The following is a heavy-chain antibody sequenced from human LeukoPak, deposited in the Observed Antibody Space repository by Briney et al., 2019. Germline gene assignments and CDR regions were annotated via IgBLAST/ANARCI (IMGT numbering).Heavy chain of an antibody. J-gene: IGHJ4*02. CDR2: IYYSGST. Sequence: SETLSLTCTVSGGSISRSSFYWGWIRQPPGKGLEWIGSIYYSGSTYYNPSLKSRVIISVDTSKNQFSLKLSSVTAADTAVYYCASPGCYASGSYCHYFDYWGQGALVTASS. CDR3: ASPGCYASGSYCHYFDY. CDR1: GGSISRSSFY. D-gene: IGHD3-10*01. V-gene: IGHV4-39*01.